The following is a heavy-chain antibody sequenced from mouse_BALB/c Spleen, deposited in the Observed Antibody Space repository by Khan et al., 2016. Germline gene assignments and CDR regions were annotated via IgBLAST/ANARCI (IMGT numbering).Heavy chain of an antibody. Sequence: EVQLQESGPGLVTPSQSLSLTCPVTGYSITSDYACNWIRHFPGNKLEWMGYLSYICSTSYNPSLTSRLSLTRDPSQNQIFLRLNAVTTEETATYYCAEELGGFAYWGQGTLVTVSA. V-gene: IGHV3-2*02. CDR1: GYSITSDYA. D-gene: IGHD4-1*01. CDR3: AEELGGFAY. J-gene: IGHJ3*01. CDR2: LSYICST.